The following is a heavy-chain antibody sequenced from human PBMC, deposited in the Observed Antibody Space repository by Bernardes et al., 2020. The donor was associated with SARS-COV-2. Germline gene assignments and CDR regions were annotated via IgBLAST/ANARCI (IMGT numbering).Heavy chain of an antibody. CDR1: GGSISSYY. J-gene: IGHJ6*02. V-gene: IGHV4-59*01. CDR2: IYYSGST. CDR3: ARDRGYNWNYYYYYGMDV. Sequence: SKTLYLTCTVSGGSISSYYWSWIRQPPGKGLEWIGYIYYSGSTNYNPPLKSRVTISVDTSKNQFSLKLSSVTAADTAVYYCARDRGYNWNYYYYYGMDVWGQGTTVTVSS. D-gene: IGHD1-20*01.